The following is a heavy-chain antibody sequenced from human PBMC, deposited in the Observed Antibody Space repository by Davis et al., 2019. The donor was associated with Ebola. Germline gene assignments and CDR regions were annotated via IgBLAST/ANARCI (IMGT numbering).Heavy chain of an antibody. V-gene: IGHV1-3*01. CDR3: ARDKVYYYDSSGDLWY. Sequence: AASVKVSCKASGYTFTSYAMHWVRQAPGQRREWMGWINAGNGNTKYSQKFQGRVTITRDTSASTAYMELSSLRSEDTAVYYCARDKVYYYDSSGDLWYWGQGTLVTVSS. CDR1: GYTFTSYA. J-gene: IGHJ4*02. D-gene: IGHD3-22*01. CDR2: INAGNGNT.